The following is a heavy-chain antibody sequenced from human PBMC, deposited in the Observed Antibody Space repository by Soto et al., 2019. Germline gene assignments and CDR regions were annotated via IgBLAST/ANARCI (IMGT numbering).Heavy chain of an antibody. D-gene: IGHD3-10*01. CDR3: AHSPMYGSGSYREEARLDY. CDR2: IYWDDDK. CDR1: GFSLSTSGVG. Sequence: QITLKESGPTLVKPTQTLTLTCTFSGFSLSTSGVGVGWIRQPPGKALEWLALIYWDDDKRYSPSLKRRLTFTKDTSKSQLVLTMTNMDPVDTATYYCAHSPMYGSGSYREEARLDYWGQGTLVTVSS. J-gene: IGHJ4*02. V-gene: IGHV2-5*02.